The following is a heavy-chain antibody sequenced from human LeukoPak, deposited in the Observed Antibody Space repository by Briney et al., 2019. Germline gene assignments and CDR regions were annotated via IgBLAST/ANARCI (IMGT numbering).Heavy chain of an antibody. D-gene: IGHD6-13*01. J-gene: IGHJ4*02. CDR1: GFTFSSYA. CDR3: TNVQQLVPENY. Sequence: PGWSLRLSCAASGFTFSSYAMSWVRQAPGKGLEWVSAISGSGGSTYYADSVKGRFTISRDNSKNTLYLQMNSLRAEDTAVYYCTNVQQLVPENYWGQGTLVTVSS. V-gene: IGHV3-23*01. CDR2: ISGSGGST.